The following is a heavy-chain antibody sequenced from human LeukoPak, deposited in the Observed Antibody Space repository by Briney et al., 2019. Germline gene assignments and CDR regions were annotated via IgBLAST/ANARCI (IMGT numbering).Heavy chain of an antibody. Sequence: PGGSLRLSCAASGFTFSSYAMHWVRQAPGKGLEWVAVISYDGSNKYYADSVKGRFTISRDNSKNTLYLQMNSLRAEDTAVYYCARDHYDFWSGYWELADYWGQGTLVTVSS. CDR2: ISYDGSNK. J-gene: IGHJ4*02. CDR3: ARDHYDFWSGYWELADY. CDR1: GFTFSSYA. D-gene: IGHD3-3*01. V-gene: IGHV3-30*01.